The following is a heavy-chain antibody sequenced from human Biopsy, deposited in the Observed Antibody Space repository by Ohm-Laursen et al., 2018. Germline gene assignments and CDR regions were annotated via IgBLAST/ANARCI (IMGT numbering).Heavy chain of an antibody. CDR3: ARRDSLDY. Sequence: SVKVSCKVSRYTFTGDYIHWVRQAPGQGLEWMGVMTPIPTYAQKFQGRLTLARDTSTSTVYMELSSLRSEDTAIYYCARRDSLDYWGQGTLVTVSS. V-gene: IGHV1-46*01. CDR1: RYTFTGDY. J-gene: IGHJ4*02. CDR2: MTPIP.